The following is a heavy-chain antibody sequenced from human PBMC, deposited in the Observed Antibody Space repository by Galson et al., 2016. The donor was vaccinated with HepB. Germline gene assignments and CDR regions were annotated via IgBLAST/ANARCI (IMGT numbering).Heavy chain of an antibody. CDR3: ARDHITMRLAYCSSTYCYSAMDV. Sequence: SLRLSCAASGFTFSDFAMHWVRQAPGKGLEWVAVISYDGSYRYYADSVKGRFTISRDNSKNTLYLEMNSLRAEDTAVYYCARDHITMRLAYCSSTYCYSAMDVWGQGTTVTVSS. J-gene: IGHJ6*02. CDR2: ISYDGSYR. D-gene: IGHD2-2*01. CDR1: GFTFSDFA. V-gene: IGHV3-30*04.